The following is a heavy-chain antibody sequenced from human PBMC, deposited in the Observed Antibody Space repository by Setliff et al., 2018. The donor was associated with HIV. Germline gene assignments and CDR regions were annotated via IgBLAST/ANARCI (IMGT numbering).Heavy chain of an antibody. J-gene: IGHJ6*02. D-gene: IGHD6-19*01. Sequence: ASVKVSCKTSGYTFPTYGISWVRQAPGHGLEWLGWISPYNGHTKYAQTFQGRVTMTIDTSTNSAYMELRSLRSDDTAVYFCARLGSGWSDSYYYAMDVWGQGTTVTVSS. CDR1: GYTFPTYG. V-gene: IGHV1-18*01. CDR2: ISPYNGHT. CDR3: ARLGSGWSDSYYYAMDV.